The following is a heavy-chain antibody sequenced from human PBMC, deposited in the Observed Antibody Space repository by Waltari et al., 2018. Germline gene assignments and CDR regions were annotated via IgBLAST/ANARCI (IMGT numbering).Heavy chain of an antibody. J-gene: IGHJ5*02. Sequence: QVQLQESGPGLVKPSEDLSLTCTVSGYSISSGYWWGWIRQPPGKGLEWIASIYYSGASQYNPSLGSRATISTDTSKNQFSRRLTSVTAADTAVYYCANNEWGLPVSWGQGTVVTVSS. V-gene: IGHV4-38-2*02. CDR1: GYSISSGYW. D-gene: IGHD1-26*01. CDR3: ANNEWGLPVS. CDR2: IYYSGAS.